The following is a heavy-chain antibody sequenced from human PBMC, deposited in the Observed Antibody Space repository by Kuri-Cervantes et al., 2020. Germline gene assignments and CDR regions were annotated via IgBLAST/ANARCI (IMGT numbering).Heavy chain of an antibody. V-gene: IGHV1-69*06. D-gene: IGHD1-1*01. CDR3: ARDRGWNDVAWFDP. CDR1: GYTFTYRY. Sequence: SVKVSCKASGYTFTYRYLHWVRQAPGQALEWMGGIIPIFGTANYAQKFQGRVTITADKSTSTAYMELSSLRSEGTAVYYCARDRGWNDVAWFDPWGQGTLVTVSS. J-gene: IGHJ5*02. CDR2: IIPIFGTA.